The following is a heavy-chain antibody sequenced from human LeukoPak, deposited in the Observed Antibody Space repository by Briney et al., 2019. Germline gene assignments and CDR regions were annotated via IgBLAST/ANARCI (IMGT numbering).Heavy chain of an antibody. CDR1: GFRVSTNY. V-gene: IGHV3-66*01. J-gene: IGHJ4*02. D-gene: IGHD4-17*01. CDR3: ARERDRAVTSPSFDY. Sequence: PGGSLRLSCAASGFRVSTNYMNWARQAPGKGLEWVSVMYSGGSAYYADSVKGRFTISRDNSENTLYLHMNSLRAEDTAVYYCARERDRAVTSPSFDYWGQGTLVTVSS. CDR2: MYSGGSA.